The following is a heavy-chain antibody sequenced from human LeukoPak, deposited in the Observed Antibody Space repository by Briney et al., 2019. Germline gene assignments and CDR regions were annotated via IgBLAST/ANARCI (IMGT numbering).Heavy chain of an antibody. J-gene: IGHJ4*02. Sequence: GASVKVSCKASGYTFTSYYLHWVRQAPGPGLEWMGIINPSGYSTNYAQKFQGRVTVTTDTSTSTVYMELSSLKSDGTAVYYCARDALGDYGGNRRFDYWGRGTLVTVSS. V-gene: IGHV1-46*01. D-gene: IGHD4/OR15-4a*01. CDR2: INPSGYST. CDR1: GYTFTSYY. CDR3: ARDALGDYGGNRRFDY.